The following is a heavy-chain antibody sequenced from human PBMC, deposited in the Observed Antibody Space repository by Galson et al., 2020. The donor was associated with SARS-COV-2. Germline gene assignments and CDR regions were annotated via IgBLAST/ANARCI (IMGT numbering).Heavy chain of an antibody. D-gene: IGHD6-13*01. CDR1: GASISSGDYY. CDR2: IYYSGRA. CDR3: ARDFAWVAAGTGGWLDP. J-gene: IGHJ5*02. Sequence: SETLSLTCTVSGASISSGDYYWSWIRQHPGKDLEWIGYIYYSGRATYNPSLESRVSISVDTSENQFSLQLMSVTGADTAIYYCARDFAWVAAGTGGWLDPWGQGILVTVSS. V-gene: IGHV4-31*03.